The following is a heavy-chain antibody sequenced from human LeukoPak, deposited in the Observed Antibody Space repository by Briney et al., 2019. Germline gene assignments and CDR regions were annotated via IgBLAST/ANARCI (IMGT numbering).Heavy chain of an antibody. J-gene: IGHJ3*02. CDR3: AREDERRFGELLYPDAFDI. V-gene: IGHV1-18*01. CDR1: GYTFTSYG. Sequence: GASVKVSCKASGYTFTSYGISWVRQAPGQGLEWMGWISAYNGNTNYAQKVQGRVTMTTDTSTSTAYMELRSLRSDDTAVYYCAREDERRFGELLYPDAFDIWGQGTMVTVSS. CDR2: ISAYNGNT. D-gene: IGHD3-10*01.